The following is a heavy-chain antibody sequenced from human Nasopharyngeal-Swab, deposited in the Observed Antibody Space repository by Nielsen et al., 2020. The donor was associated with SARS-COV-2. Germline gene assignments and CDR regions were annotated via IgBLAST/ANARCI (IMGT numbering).Heavy chain of an antibody. CDR2: INSDGSGT. J-gene: IGHJ4*02. CDR3: ARGYAAMGFFDY. D-gene: IGHD2-2*01. Sequence: GESLKISCAASGFTFGTYWMHWVRQAPGKGLEWVSRINSDGSGTGDADSVKGRFTVSRDNAKNTLYLQMNSLRAEDTAVYYCARGYAAMGFFDYWGQGTLVTVSS. CDR1: GFTFGTYW. V-gene: IGHV3-74*01.